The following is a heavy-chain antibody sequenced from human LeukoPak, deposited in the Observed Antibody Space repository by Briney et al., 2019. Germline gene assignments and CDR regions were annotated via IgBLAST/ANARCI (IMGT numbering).Heavy chain of an antibody. CDR3: ARARITMVRGVMVSSWFDP. CDR2: IYHSGST. V-gene: IGHV4-30-2*01. J-gene: IGHJ5*02. Sequence: SQTLSLTSAVSGGSISSGGYSWSWIRQPPGKGLEWIGYIYHSGSTYYNPSLKSRVTISVDRSKNQFSLKLSSVTAADTAVYYCARARITMVRGVMVSSWFDPWGQGTLVTVSS. CDR1: GGSISSGGYS. D-gene: IGHD3-10*01.